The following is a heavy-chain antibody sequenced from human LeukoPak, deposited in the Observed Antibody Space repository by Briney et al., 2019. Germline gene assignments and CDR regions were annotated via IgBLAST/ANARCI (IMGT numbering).Heavy chain of an antibody. Sequence: SETLSLTCTVSGGSISSYYWSWIRQPPGKGLEWIGYIYYSGSTNYNPSLTSRVTISVDTSKNQFSLKLSSVTAADTAVYYCARDRGASGYFDYWGQGTLVTVSS. J-gene: IGHJ4*02. D-gene: IGHD2-15*01. CDR1: GGSISSYY. CDR3: ARDRGASGYFDY. CDR2: IYYSGST. V-gene: IGHV4-59*01.